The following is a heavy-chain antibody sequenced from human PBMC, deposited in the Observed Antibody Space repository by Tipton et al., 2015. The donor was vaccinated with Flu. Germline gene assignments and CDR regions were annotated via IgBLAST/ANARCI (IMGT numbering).Heavy chain of an antibody. J-gene: IGHJ3*01. CDR3: VRFSGGGERAAFDV. Sequence: QSGAEVKKPGASVNLSCKASGYTFNRFYLHWVRQAPGQGLEWLGVIDPRTGGTTYSQKLQGRVTMTTDTSTATVYMDLRSLRFEDTAIYYCVRFSGGGERAAFDVWAQGTMVTVSS. V-gene: IGHV1-46*02. CDR2: IDPRTGGT. D-gene: IGHD2-21*01. CDR1: GYTFNRFY.